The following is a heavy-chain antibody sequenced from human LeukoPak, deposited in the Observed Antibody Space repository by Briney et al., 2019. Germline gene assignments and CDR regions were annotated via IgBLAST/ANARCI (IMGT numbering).Heavy chain of an antibody. J-gene: IGHJ3*02. CDR1: GFTFSNYW. V-gene: IGHV3-74*01. Sequence: PGGSLRLSCAASGFTFSNYWMHWVRQAPGMGLVWVSRVKSDGTATNYADSVKGRFTISRDNAKNTLYLQMNSLGVEDTAVYYCAKGVSLYSYGPVDIWGPGTMVTVSS. CDR2: VKSDGTAT. D-gene: IGHD5-18*01. CDR3: AKGVSLYSYGPVDI.